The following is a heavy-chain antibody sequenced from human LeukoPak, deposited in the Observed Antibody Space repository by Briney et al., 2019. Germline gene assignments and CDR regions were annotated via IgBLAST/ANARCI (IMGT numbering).Heavy chain of an antibody. V-gene: IGHV3-7*04. CDR3: ARPRNRVYDY. J-gene: IGHJ4*02. D-gene: IGHD4-11*01. CDR1: GVTINIHW. CDR2: IKEDGSEK. Sequence: PGGSLRLSCVASGVTINIHWMSWVPQAPGKGREWVANIKEDGSEKYYVDSVKGRFTVSRDNAKNSLYLQMNSLRAEDTAVYYCARPRNRVYDYWGQGTLVTVSS.